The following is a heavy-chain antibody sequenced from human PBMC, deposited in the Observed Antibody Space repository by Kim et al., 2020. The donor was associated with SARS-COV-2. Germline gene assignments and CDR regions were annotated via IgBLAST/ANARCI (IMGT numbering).Heavy chain of an antibody. Sequence: YYAESVRGGFTISRDHSQNTVYLEMNSLRTEDTAVYYCARAHSDYYYGMDVWGQGTTVTVSS. J-gene: IGHJ6*02. V-gene: IGHV3-66*01. CDR3: ARAHSDYYYGMDV. D-gene: IGHD2-15*01.